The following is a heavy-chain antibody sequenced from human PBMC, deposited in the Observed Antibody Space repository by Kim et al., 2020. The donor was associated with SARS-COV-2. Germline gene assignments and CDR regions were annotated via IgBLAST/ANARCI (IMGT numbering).Heavy chain of an antibody. CDR3: ALTIFGVVTRFDYYGMDV. J-gene: IGHJ6*02. D-gene: IGHD3-3*01. Sequence: ASVKVSCKASGYTLTGYYMHWVRQAPGQGLEWMGRINPNSGGTNYAQKFQGRVTMTGDTAISTAYMELSRLRSDDTAVYYCALTIFGVVTRFDYYGMDVWGQGTTVTVSS. CDR2: INPNSGGT. V-gene: IGHV1-2*06. CDR1: GYTLTGYY.